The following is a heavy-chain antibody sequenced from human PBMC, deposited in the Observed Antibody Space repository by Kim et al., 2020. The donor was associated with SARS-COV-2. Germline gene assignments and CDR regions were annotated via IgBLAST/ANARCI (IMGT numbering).Heavy chain of an antibody. CDR2: IYHSGST. Sequence: SETLSLNCAVSGGSISSSNWWSWVRQPPGKGLEWIGEIYHSGSTNYNPSLKSRVTISVDKSKNQFSLKLSSVTAADTAVYYCARESGYCSGGSCSDWFDPWGQGTLVTVSS. CDR3: ARESGYCSGGSCSDWFDP. V-gene: IGHV4-4*02. CDR1: GGSISSSNW. D-gene: IGHD2-15*01. J-gene: IGHJ5*02.